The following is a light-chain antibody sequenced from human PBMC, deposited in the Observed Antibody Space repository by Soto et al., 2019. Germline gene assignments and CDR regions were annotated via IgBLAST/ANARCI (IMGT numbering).Light chain of an antibody. CDR2: DNN. V-gene: IGLV1-51*01. Sequence: QSVLTQPPSVSAAPGQKVTISCSGSSSNIGNNYVSWYQQLPGTAPKLLIYDNNKRPSGIPDRFSGSKSGTSATLGITGLQTGDEADYYCGTWDDSLSDGSVVFGGGTKLTVL. CDR3: GTWDDSLSDGSVV. J-gene: IGLJ2*01. CDR1: SSNIGNNY.